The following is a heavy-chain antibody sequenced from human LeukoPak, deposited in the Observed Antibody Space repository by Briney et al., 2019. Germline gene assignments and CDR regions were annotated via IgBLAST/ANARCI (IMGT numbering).Heavy chain of an antibody. J-gene: IGHJ4*02. Sequence: SETLSLTCTVSGYSISSGYYWSWIRQPAGKGLEWIGRIYTSGSTNYNPSLKSRVTMSVDTSKNQFSLKLSSVTAADTAVYYCARETLGSWRPFDYWGQGTLVTVSS. D-gene: IGHD6-13*01. CDR1: GYSISSGYY. V-gene: IGHV4-4*07. CDR3: ARETLGSWRPFDY. CDR2: IYTSGST.